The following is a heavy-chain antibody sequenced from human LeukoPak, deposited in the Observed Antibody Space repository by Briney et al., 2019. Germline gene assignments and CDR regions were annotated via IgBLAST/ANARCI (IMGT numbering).Heavy chain of an antibody. J-gene: IGHJ4*02. V-gene: IGHV1-69*04. CDR1: GGTFSSYA. D-gene: IGHD2-15*01. CDR2: IIPILGIA. CDR3: ARGTGYCSGSSCYSGDY. Sequence: SVKVSCKASGGTFSSYAISWVRQAPGQGLEWMGRIIPILGIANYAQKFQGRVTITADKSTSTAYMELSSLRSEDTAVYYCARGTGYCSGSSCYSGDYWGQGTLVTVSS.